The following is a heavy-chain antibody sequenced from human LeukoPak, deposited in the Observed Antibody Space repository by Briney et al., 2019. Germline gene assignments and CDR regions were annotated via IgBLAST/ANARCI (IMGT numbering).Heavy chain of an antibody. V-gene: IGHV1-2*02. Sequence: ASVKVSCRASGYTFTGYYMHWVRQASGQGREWMGWINPNSRDTNYAQKFQGRVTMTRDTSISTAYMERRRLRSDDTAVYYCAPQYYDSSGYCWRQGTLVTVSS. J-gene: IGHJ4*02. CDR1: GYTFTGYY. CDR3: APQYYDSSGYC. D-gene: IGHD3-22*01. CDR2: INPNSRDT.